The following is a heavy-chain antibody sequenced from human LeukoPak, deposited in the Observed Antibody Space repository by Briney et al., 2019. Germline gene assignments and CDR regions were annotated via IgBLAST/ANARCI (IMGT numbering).Heavy chain of an antibody. V-gene: IGHV1-69*04. CDR1: GGTFSSYA. CDR3: ASHYDYVIPDDY. Sequence: GASVKVSCKASGGTFSSYAISWVRQAPGQGLEWMGRIIPILGIANYAQKFQGRVTITADKSTSTAYMELSSLRSEDTAVYYCASHYDYVIPDDYWGQGTLVTVSS. D-gene: IGHD3-16*01. CDR2: IIPILGIA. J-gene: IGHJ4*02.